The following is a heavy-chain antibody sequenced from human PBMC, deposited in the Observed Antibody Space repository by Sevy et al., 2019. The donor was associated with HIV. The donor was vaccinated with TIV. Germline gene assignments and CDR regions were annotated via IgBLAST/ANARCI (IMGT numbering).Heavy chain of an antibody. CDR2: IKQDGSEK. V-gene: IGHV3-7*01. CDR3: GREEGTEDYGTDY. Sequence: GGSLRLSCAASGFTFSSYWMSWVRQAPGKGLEWVANIKQDGSEKYYVDSVKGRFTNSRDNAKNSLYLQMNSLRAEDTAVYYCGREEGTEDYGTDYWGQGTLVTVSS. J-gene: IGHJ4*02. CDR1: GFTFSSYW. D-gene: IGHD4-17*01.